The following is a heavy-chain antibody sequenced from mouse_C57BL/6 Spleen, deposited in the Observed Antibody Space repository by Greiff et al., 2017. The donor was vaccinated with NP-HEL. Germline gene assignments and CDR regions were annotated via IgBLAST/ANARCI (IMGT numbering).Heavy chain of an antibody. Sequence: QVQLKQPGAELVRPGSSVKLSCKASGYTFTSYWMDWVKQRPGQGLEWIGNIYPSDSETHYNQKFKDKATLTVDKSSSTAYMQLSSLTSEDSAVYYCARSASSGYVSYAMDYWGQGTSVTVSS. J-gene: IGHJ4*01. CDR3: ARSASSGYVSYAMDY. V-gene: IGHV1-61*01. CDR2: IYPSDSET. CDR1: GYTFTSYW. D-gene: IGHD3-2*02.